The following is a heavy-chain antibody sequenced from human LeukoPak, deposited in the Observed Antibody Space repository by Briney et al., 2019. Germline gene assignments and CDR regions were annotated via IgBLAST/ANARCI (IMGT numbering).Heavy chain of an antibody. CDR3: VRDGPSWGLL. D-gene: IGHD7-27*01. V-gene: IGHV4-4*07. CDR1: GGSIGTYC. J-gene: IGHJ4*02. CDR2: IFTTGGA. Sequence: SETLSLTCTVSGGSIGTYCWSWIRQPAGKGLEWIGRIFTTGGANYNPSLKSRVTMSLDTSKDLFSLKLNSVTAADTAVYYCVRDGPSWGLLWGQGALVTVSS.